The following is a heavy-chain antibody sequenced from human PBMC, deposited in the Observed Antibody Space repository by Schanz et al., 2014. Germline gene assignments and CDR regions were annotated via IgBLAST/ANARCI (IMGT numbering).Heavy chain of an antibody. CDR3: ARGSSASLSRVWFDL. J-gene: IGHJ5*02. Sequence: VQLVESGGGVVQPGRSLRLSCATSGFTFSRFGMHWVRQAPGKGPEWVSAISGSGASTYYADSVKGRFTISRDNSKNTLYLQMNSLRAGDTAFYHCARGSSASLSRVWFDLWGQGTLVTVSS. V-gene: IGHV3-23*04. D-gene: IGHD6-6*01. CDR1: GFTFSRFG. CDR2: ISGSGAST.